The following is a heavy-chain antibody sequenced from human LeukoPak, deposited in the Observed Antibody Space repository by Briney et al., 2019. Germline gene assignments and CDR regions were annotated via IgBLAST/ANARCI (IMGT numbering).Heavy chain of an antibody. CDR3: ARDSRGTLGGTAGTFDH. CDR1: GFIFSNHA. V-gene: IGHV3-30*04. D-gene: IGHD6-13*01. CDR2: ISYDGSHI. Sequence: GGSLRLSRAASGFIFSNHALHWVRQTPGKGLEWVAVISYDGSHIYYGDSVKGRFTIFRDDSRSILSLQMNSLRAEDTALYYCARDSRGTLGGTAGTFDHWGQGTLVTVSS. J-gene: IGHJ4*02.